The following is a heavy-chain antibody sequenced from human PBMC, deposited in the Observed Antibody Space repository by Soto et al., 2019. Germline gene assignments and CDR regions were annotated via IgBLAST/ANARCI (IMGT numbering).Heavy chain of an antibody. J-gene: IGHJ5*02. Sequence: SVKVSCKASGGTFSNYAITWVRQAPGQGLERVARIIPIFGTTNVAQKFQGRVTITADESTTTAYMELSGLKSDDTAVYYCAKDGGADGYFGNWLDPWGQGTLVTVSS. CDR3: AKDGGADGYFGNWLDP. CDR2: IIPIFGTT. V-gene: IGHV1-69*13. CDR1: GGTFSNYA. D-gene: IGHD5-12*01.